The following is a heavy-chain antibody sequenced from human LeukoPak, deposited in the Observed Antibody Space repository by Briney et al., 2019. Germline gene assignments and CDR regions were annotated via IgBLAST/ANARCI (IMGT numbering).Heavy chain of an antibody. CDR3: ARLHGYVWGTYSGYFDY. V-gene: IGHV5-51*01. Sequence: GESLKISCQASGYRFTHHWVAWVRQRPGKGLEWMGIVYPGDFDTTYSPSFEGQVTFSADKSLNTAYLQWSSLKASDTAMYYCARLHGYVWGTYSGYFDYWGQGTLVTVSS. D-gene: IGHD3-16*01. CDR2: VYPGDFDT. J-gene: IGHJ4*02. CDR1: GYRFTHHW.